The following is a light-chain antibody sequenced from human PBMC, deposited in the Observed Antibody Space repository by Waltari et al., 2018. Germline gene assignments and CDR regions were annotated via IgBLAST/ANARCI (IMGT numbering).Light chain of an antibody. CDR1: SGHSSYA. Sequence: QLVVTQSPSASASLGASVKLTCTLDSGHSSYAVAWHQQQPKKGPRFLMKINSDGSHRKGDGIPARFSGSSSGAGRSLTSSSLQSEDEADYYCQTWGTGIVVFGGGTRLTVL. CDR2: INSDGSH. V-gene: IGLV4-69*01. CDR3: QTWGTGIVV. J-gene: IGLJ2*01.